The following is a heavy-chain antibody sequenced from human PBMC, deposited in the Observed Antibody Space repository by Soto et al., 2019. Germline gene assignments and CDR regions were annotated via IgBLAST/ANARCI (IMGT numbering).Heavy chain of an antibody. CDR3: ARVSMMGATHAFDL. CDR2: INASNGNT. V-gene: IGHV1-3*01. D-gene: IGHD1-26*01. J-gene: IGHJ3*01. Sequence: QVQLVQSGAEVKKPGASVKVSCKASGYTFTSYAMHWVRQAPGQRLEWMGWINASNGNTKYSQKFQGRVTITRDTSASKAYMELSSLRSEDTAVYYCARVSMMGATHAFDLWGQGTMVTVSS. CDR1: GYTFTSYA.